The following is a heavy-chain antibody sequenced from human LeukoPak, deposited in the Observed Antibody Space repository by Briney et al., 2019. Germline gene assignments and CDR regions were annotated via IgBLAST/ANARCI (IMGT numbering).Heavy chain of an antibody. V-gene: IGHV1-2*02. J-gene: IGHJ4*02. D-gene: IGHD6-13*01. CDR3: ARVGEYSSSWYYFDY. Sequence: ASVKVSCKASGYTFTGYYMHWVRQAPGQGLEWMGWINPNSGGTNYAQKFQGRVTMTRYTSISTAYMELSRLRSDDTAVYYCARVGEYSSSWYYFDYWGQGTLVTVSS. CDR1: GYTFTGYY. CDR2: INPNSGGT.